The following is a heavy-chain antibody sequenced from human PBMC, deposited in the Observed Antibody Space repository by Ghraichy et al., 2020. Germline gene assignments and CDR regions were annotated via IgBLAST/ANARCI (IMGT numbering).Heavy chain of an antibody. Sequence: GVSLRLSCAASGFTFSTSSMNWVRQAPGKGLEWVSSVSGSSSDIYYADSVKGRFTISRDNARNSLYLQMNSLRAEDTAVYYCARHTYGLLDSFDMWGQGTMVTVSS. J-gene: IGHJ3*02. CDR2: VSGSSSDI. CDR1: GFTFSTSS. D-gene: IGHD5-18*01. CDR3: ARHTYGLLDSFDM. V-gene: IGHV3-21*01.